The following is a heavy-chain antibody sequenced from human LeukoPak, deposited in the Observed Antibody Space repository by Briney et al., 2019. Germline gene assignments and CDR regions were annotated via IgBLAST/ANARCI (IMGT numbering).Heavy chain of an antibody. CDR1: GGSFSGYY. Sequence: SETLSLTCAVYGGSFSGYYWSWIRQPPGKGLEWIGEINHSGSTNYNPSLKSRVTISVDTSKNQFSLKLSSVTAADTAVYHCARGVFYYGSGTQRNFDYWGQGTLVTVSS. CDR2: INHSGST. J-gene: IGHJ4*02. V-gene: IGHV4-34*01. CDR3: ARGVFYYGSGTQRNFDY. D-gene: IGHD3-10*01.